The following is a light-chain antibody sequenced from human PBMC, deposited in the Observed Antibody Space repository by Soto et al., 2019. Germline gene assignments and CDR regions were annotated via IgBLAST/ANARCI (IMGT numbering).Light chain of an antibody. CDR1: SSDVGSYNL. Sequence: QSALTQPASVSGSPGQSITISCTGTSSDVGSYNLVSWYQQHPGEAPKLMIYDVSKRPSGVSNRFSGSKSGNTASLTISGLQAEDEADYYCCSYAGTSTYWVFGGGTKLTVL. CDR3: CSYAGTSTYWV. J-gene: IGLJ3*02. V-gene: IGLV2-23*02. CDR2: DVS.